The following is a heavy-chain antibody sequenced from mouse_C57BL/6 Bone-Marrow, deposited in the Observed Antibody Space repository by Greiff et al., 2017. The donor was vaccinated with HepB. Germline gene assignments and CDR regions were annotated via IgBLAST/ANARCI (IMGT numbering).Heavy chain of an antibody. D-gene: IGHD2-5*01. V-gene: IGHV2-2*01. CDR3: ARNRDYSNRYFDV. CDR2: IWSGGST. CDR1: GFSLTSYG. J-gene: IGHJ1*03. Sequence: VQGVESGPGLVQPSQSLSITCTVSGFSLTSYGVHWVRQSPGKGLEWLGVIWSGGSTDYNAAFISRLSISKDNSKSQVFFKMNSLQADDTAIYYCARNRDYSNRYFDVWGTGTTVTVSS.